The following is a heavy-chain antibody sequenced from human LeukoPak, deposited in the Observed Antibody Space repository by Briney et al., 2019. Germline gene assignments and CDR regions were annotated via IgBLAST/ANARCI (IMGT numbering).Heavy chain of an antibody. CDR2: IYPGDSDT. CDR3: ARTYGRYQLPQNP. J-gene: IGHJ5*02. D-gene: IGHD2-2*01. CDR1: GYRFTSYW. Sequence: GESLKISCKGSGYRFTSYWIGWVRQLPGKGLEWMGIIYPGDSDTRYSPSFQGQVTISADKSISTAYLQWSSLKASDTAMYYCARTYGRYQLPQNPWGQGTLVTVSS. V-gene: IGHV5-51*01.